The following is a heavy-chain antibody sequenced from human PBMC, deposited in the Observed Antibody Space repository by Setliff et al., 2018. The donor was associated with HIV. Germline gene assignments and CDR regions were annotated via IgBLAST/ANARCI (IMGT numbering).Heavy chain of an antibody. CDR2: IYTSGNTNYNPST. CDR3: TRQSPVAGSGAFDI. Sequence: NLSLTCTSSGDSISGYYWSWIRQPAGQGLEWIGRIYTSGNTNYNPSTNYNPSLKSRITISLETSRNQFSLRVTSVTATDTAVYYCTRQSPVAGSGAFDIWGQGTMVTVSS. J-gene: IGHJ3*02. CDR1: GDSISGYY. V-gene: IGHV4-4*07. D-gene: IGHD6-19*01.